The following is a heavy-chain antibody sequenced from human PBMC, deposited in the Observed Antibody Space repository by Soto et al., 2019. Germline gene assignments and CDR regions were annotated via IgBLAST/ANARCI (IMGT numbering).Heavy chain of an antibody. D-gene: IGHD4-17*01. CDR1: GGSISSYY. CDR3: ARHGYGDAFDY. Sequence: PSETLSLTCTVSGGSISSYYWSWIRQPPGKGLEWIGYIYYSGSTNYNPSLKSRVTISVDTSKNQFSLKLNSVTAADTAVYYCARHGYGDAFDYWGQGTLVTVSS. J-gene: IGHJ4*02. CDR2: IYYSGST. V-gene: IGHV4-59*08.